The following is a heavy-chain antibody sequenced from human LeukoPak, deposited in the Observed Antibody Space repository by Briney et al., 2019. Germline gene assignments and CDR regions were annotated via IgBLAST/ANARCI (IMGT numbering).Heavy chain of an antibody. CDR2: INHSGST. J-gene: IGHJ5*02. V-gene: IGHV4-34*01. CDR1: GGSFSGYY. CDR3: ARGHRRYTVTTQYNWFDP. D-gene: IGHD4-17*01. Sequence: SETLSLTCAVYGGSFSGYYWSWIRQPPGKGLEWIGEINHSGSTNYNPSLKSRVTISVDTSKNQFSLKLSPVTAADTAVYYCARGHRRYTVTTQYNWFDPWGQGTLVTVSS.